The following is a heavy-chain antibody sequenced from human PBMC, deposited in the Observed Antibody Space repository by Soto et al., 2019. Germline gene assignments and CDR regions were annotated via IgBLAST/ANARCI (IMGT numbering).Heavy chain of an antibody. CDR2: ISGSGGST. Sequence: EVQLLESGGGLVQPGGSLRLSCAASGFTFSSYAMTWVRQAPGKGLEWVSVISGSGGSTDYADSVKGRFTISRDNYKNTLYLQMNSLRAEDTAVYYCAKRATGTYFDYWGQGTLVTVSS. CDR3: AKRATGTYFDY. V-gene: IGHV3-23*01. J-gene: IGHJ4*02. CDR1: GFTFSSYA. D-gene: IGHD1-1*01.